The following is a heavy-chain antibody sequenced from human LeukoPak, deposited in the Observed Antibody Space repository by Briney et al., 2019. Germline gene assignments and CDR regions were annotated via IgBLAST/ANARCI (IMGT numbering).Heavy chain of an antibody. V-gene: IGHV4-39*01. CDR3: ARLRGWQQLAYFDY. J-gene: IGHJ4*02. D-gene: IGHD6-13*01. CDR2: IYYSGST. Sequence: PSETLSLTCTVSGDSISSSSYYWGWIRQPPGKGLEWIGSIYYSGSTYYNPSLKSRVTISVDTSKNQFSLKLSSVTAADTAVYYCARLRGWQQLAYFDYWGQGTLVTVSS. CDR1: GDSISSSSYY.